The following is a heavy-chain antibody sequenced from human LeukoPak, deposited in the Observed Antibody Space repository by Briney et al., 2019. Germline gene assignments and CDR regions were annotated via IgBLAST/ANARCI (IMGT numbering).Heavy chain of an antibody. Sequence: PSETLSLTCTVSGGSISSYYWSWIRQPPGKGLEWIGYIYYSGSTNYNPSLRSRVTISVDTSKNQFSLKLSSVTAADTAVYYCARALRYCSGGSCYYYYMDVWGKGTTVTVSS. D-gene: IGHD2-15*01. CDR2: IYYSGST. CDR3: ARALRYCSGGSCYYYYMDV. J-gene: IGHJ6*03. V-gene: IGHV4-59*01. CDR1: GGSISSYY.